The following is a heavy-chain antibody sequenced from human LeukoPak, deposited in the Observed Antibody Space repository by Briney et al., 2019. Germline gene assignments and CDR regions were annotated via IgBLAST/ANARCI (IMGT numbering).Heavy chain of an antibody. D-gene: IGHD6-13*01. CDR3: ARDGRVQPGIAAGIDY. Sequence: GGSLRLSCAASGFTFSSYWMSWVRQAPGKGLEWVANIKQDGSEKYYVDSVKGRFTISRDNSKNTLYLQMNSLRAEDTAVYYCARDGRVQPGIAAGIDYWGQGTLVTVSS. J-gene: IGHJ4*02. CDR1: GFTFSSYW. CDR2: IKQDGSEK. V-gene: IGHV3-7*01.